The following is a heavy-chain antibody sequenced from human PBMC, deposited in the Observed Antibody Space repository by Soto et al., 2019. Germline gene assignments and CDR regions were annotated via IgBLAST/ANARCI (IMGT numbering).Heavy chain of an antibody. CDR1: GGSFSGYY. D-gene: IGHD3-3*01. CDR3: ARKKAPYDFWSGYYVENKFAP. CDR2: INHSGST. Sequence: SETLSLTCAVYGGSFSGYYWSWIRQPPGKGLEWIGEINHSGSTNYNPSLKSRVTISVDTSKNQFSLKLSSVTAADTAVYYCARKKAPYDFWSGYYVENKFAPWGQGTLVTVSS. V-gene: IGHV4-34*01. J-gene: IGHJ5*02.